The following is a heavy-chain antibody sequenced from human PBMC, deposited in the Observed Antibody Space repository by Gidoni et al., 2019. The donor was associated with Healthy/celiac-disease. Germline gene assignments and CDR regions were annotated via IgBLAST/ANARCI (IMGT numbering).Heavy chain of an antibody. V-gene: IGHV3-7*04. CDR2: IKQDGSEK. J-gene: IGHJ6*02. D-gene: IGHD3-10*01. CDR3: ARDPFTLLWFRENGMDV. CDR1: GFTFSSYW. Sequence: EVQLVESGGGLVQPGGSLSLSCAASGFTFSSYWMSWVRQAPGKGLEWVANIKQDGSEKYYVDSVKGRFTISRDNAKNSLYLQMNSLRAEDTAVYYCARDPFTLLWFRENGMDVWGQGTTVTVSS.